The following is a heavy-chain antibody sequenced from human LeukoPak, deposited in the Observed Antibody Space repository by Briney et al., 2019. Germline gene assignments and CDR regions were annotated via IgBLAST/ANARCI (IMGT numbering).Heavy chain of an antibody. D-gene: IGHD5-24*01. CDR1: GIRFSDYS. CDR2: TGISSGNT. V-gene: IGHV3-48*01. Sequence: TGGSLRLSCAASGIRFSDYSMNWVRQAPGKGLEWISYTGISSGNTNYADSVKGRFTISGDKAKNSLYLQMNSLRVEDTAVYYCARDYKYAFDNWGQGTLVTVSS. CDR3: ARDYKYAFDN. J-gene: IGHJ4*02.